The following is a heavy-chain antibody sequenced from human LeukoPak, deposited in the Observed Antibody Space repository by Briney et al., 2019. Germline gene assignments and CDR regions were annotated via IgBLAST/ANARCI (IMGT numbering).Heavy chain of an antibody. D-gene: IGHD5-12*01. Sequence: PGGSLRLSCAASGFTFSSYEMNWVRQAPGKGLEWVSYISSDGSTIYYADSVKGRFTISRDNSKNTLYLHMNSLRAEDTAVYYCAKSGYSGYPPYFYYYGMDVWGQGTTVTVSS. CDR3: AKSGYSGYPPYFYYYGMDV. CDR2: ISSDGSTI. CDR1: GFTFSSYE. J-gene: IGHJ6*02. V-gene: IGHV3-48*03.